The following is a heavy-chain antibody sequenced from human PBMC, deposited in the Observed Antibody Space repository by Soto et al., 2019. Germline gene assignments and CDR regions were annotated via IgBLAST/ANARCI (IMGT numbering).Heavy chain of an antibody. CDR2: INHGGVT. V-gene: IGHV4-34*01. CDR1: GESFSGY. Sequence: QVQLQQWGAGLLKPSETLSLTCAVSGESFSGYWSWIRQPPAKGLEWIGEINHGGVTVYNPSLKSRVSISVDTSNEQLSLRLNSVTAADTAVYYCARHRSGAYDFDYWGQGTLVTVSS. CDR3: ARHRSGAYDFDY. D-gene: IGHD5-12*01. J-gene: IGHJ4*02.